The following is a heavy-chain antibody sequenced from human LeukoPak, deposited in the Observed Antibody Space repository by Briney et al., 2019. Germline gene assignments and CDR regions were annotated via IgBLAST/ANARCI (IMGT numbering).Heavy chain of an antibody. Sequence: GASVKVSCKASGYTFTNNFMHWVRQAPGQGLEWMGIINPSGDNTWYAQKFQGRVTMTRDMATSTAYMELRSLRSDDTAVYYCARDLPYSGSYYNWVYWGQGTLVTVSS. J-gene: IGHJ4*02. CDR2: INPSGDNT. V-gene: IGHV1-46*01. CDR3: ARDLPYSGSYYNWVY. D-gene: IGHD1-26*01. CDR1: GYTFTNNF.